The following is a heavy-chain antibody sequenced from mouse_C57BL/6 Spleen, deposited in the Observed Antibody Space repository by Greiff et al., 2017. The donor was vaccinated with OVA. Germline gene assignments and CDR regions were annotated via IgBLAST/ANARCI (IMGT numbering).Heavy chain of an antibody. J-gene: IGHJ2*01. CDR2: IYPGDGDT. V-gene: IGHV1-82*01. D-gene: IGHD1-1*01. Sequence: QVQLQQSGPELVKPGASVKISCKASGFAFSSSWMNWVKQRPGKGLEWIGRIYPGDGDTNYNGKFKGKATLTADKSSSTAYMQLSSLTSEDSAVYFCASAVITTVVAGDYWGQGTTLTVSS. CDR1: GFAFSSSW. CDR3: ASAVITTVVAGDY.